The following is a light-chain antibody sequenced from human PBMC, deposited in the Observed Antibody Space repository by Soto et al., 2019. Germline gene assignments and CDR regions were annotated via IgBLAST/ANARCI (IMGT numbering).Light chain of an antibody. J-gene: IGLJ1*01. CDR1: SSDVGGYNY. V-gene: IGLV2-8*01. Sequence: QSVLTQPPSASGSFGQSVTISCTGTSSDVGGYNYVSWYQQPPGKAPKLMIYEVSERPSGVPDRFSGSKSGNTASLTVSGLQADDEADYYCSSYSGTNYHYVFGTGTKLTVL. CDR2: EVS. CDR3: SSYSGTNYHYV.